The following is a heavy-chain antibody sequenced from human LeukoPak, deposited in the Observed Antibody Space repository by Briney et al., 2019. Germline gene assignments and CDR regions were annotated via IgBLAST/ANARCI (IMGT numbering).Heavy chain of an antibody. Sequence: SETLSLTCTVSGGSISSYYWSWIRQPPGKGLEWIGYIAHSGTTSYKSSLKSRVTISVDTSKNQLSLRLTSVTAADTAVYYCARWDDSAWAFGNWGPGTLVTVSS. J-gene: IGHJ4*02. CDR3: ARWDDSAWAFGN. CDR2: IAHSGTT. D-gene: IGHD6-19*01. V-gene: IGHV4-59*08. CDR1: GGSISSYY.